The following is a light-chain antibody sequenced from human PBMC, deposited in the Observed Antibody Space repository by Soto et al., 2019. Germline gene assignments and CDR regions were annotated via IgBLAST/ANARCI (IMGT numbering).Light chain of an antibody. J-gene: IGKJ1*01. V-gene: IGKV3-15*01. Sequence: EILMTQSPDTLSVSPGESATLSCRASQRVYSNLAWYQQRPGQAPRLLIYGASTRATGVPARFSGRGSGTEFTLTISSLQSDDFAVYYCQQFNNWPPWTFGQGTKVDIK. CDR3: QQFNNWPPWT. CDR1: QRVYSN. CDR2: GAS.